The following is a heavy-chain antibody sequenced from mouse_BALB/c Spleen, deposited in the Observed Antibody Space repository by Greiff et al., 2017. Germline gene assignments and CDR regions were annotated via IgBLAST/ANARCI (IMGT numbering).Heavy chain of an antibody. CDR1: GFSLTSYG. CDR2: IWAGGST. J-gene: IGHJ4*01. V-gene: IGHV2-9*02. Sequence: VQLVESGPGLVAPSQSLSITCTVSGFSLTSYGVHWVRQPPGKGLEWLGVIWAGGSTNYNSALMSRLSISKDNSKSQVFLKMNSLQTDDTAMYYCARDRNGNYPYAMDYWGQGTSVTVSS. D-gene: IGHD2-1*01. CDR3: ARDRNGNYPYAMDY.